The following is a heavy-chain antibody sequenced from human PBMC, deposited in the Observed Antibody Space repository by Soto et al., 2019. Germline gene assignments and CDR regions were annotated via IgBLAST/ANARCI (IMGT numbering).Heavy chain of an antibody. CDR3: ARSECSGGSCYGF. V-gene: IGHV1-3*01. D-gene: IGHD2-15*01. CDR1: GYTFTSYA. J-gene: IGHJ4*02. CDR2: INAGNGNT. Sequence: ASVKVSCKASGYTFTSYAMHWVRQAPGQRLEWMGWINAGNGNTKYSQKFQGRVTITRDTSASTAYMELSSLRSEDTAVYYCARSECSGGSCYGFWGQGTLVTVSS.